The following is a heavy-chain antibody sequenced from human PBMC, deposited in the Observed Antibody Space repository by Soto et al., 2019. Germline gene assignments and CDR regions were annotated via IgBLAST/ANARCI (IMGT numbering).Heavy chain of an antibody. CDR1: AGSTTSAY. CDR3: VRDLNGSGEY. CDR2: FFHSLGA. V-gene: IGHV4-59*01. Sequence: KTSQTRSLPCTVSAGSTTSAYCSWIRQPPGKALGWPGYFFHSLGAKDKPSLWRRVTISLDTSKNQLSLGLRSATPADTAIYFCVRDLNGSGEYWGQGTLVNVSS. J-gene: IGHJ4*02. D-gene: IGHD3-10*01.